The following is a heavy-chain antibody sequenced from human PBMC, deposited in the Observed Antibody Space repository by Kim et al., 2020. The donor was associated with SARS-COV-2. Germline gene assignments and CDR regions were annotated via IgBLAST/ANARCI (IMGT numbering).Heavy chain of an antibody. J-gene: IGHJ4*02. CDR2: FDPEGGET. CDR1: GYTLTELS. V-gene: IGHV1-24*01. CDR3: ATVSAYGSGSYYHY. D-gene: IGHD3-10*01. Sequence: ASVKVSCKVSGYTLTELSMHWVRQAPGKGLEWMGGFDPEGGETIYAQKFQGRVTMTEDTSTDTAYMELSSLRSEDTAVYYCATVSAYGSGSYYHYWGQGTLVTVSS.